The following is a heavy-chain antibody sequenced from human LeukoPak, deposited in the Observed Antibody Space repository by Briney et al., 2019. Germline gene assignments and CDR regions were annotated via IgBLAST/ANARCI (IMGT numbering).Heavy chain of an antibody. CDR3: ARSLGYYDYVWGSYRPFPFDY. CDR1: GYSISSGYY. CDR2: IYHSGST. Sequence: SETLFLTCTVSGYSISSGYYWGWIRQPPGKGLEWIGSIYHSGSTYYNPSLKSRVTISVDTSKNQFSLKLSSVTAADTAVYYCARSLGYYDYVWGSYRPFPFDYWGQGTLVTVSS. V-gene: IGHV4-38-2*02. D-gene: IGHD3-16*02. J-gene: IGHJ4*02.